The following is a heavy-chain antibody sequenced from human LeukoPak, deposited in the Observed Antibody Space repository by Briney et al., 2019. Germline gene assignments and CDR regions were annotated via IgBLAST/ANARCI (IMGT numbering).Heavy chain of an antibody. J-gene: IGHJ4*02. CDR2: IRSKANSYAT. V-gene: IGHV3-73*01. CDR3: ISGSSGNNY. CDR1: GFTFSGSA. Sequence: PGGPLRLSCAASGFTFSGSAMHWVRQASGKGLEWVGRIRSKANSYATAYAASVNGRFTISRDDSKNTAYLQMNSLKTEDTAVYYCISGSSGNNYWGQGTLVTVSS. D-gene: IGHD3-22*01.